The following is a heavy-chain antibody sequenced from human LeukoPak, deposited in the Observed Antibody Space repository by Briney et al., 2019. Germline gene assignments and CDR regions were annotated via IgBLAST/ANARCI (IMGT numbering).Heavy chain of an antibody. V-gene: IGHV4-61*02. CDR1: GGSISSGSYY. J-gene: IGHJ4*02. Sequence: SQTLSLTCTVSGGSISSGSYYWSWIRQPAGKGLEWIGRIYTSGSTNYNPPLKRRVTISVDTSKNQFSLKLSSVTAADTAVYYCVVQYYDFWSGYYAFDYWGQGTLVTVSS. CDR2: IYTSGST. D-gene: IGHD3-3*01. CDR3: VVQYYDFWSGYYAFDY.